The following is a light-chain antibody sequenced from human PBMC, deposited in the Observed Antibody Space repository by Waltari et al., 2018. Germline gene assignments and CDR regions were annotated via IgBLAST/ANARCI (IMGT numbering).Light chain of an antibody. CDR1: SSDVGGYNY. CDR2: DVS. Sequence: QSALTQPRSVSGSPGQSVTISCTGTSSDVGGYNYVSWYQQHPGKAPKLMIYDVSKRPAGGPDRFSGSKYGNTASLTISGLQAEDEADYYGCSYAGSYTWVFGGGTKLTVL. CDR3: CSYAGSYTWV. V-gene: IGLV2-11*01. J-gene: IGLJ3*02.